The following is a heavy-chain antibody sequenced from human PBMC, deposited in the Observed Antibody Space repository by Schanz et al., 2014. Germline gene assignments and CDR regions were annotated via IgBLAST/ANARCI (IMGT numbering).Heavy chain of an antibody. V-gene: IGHV3-48*02. D-gene: IGHD1-26*01. CDR1: GFTFSSYW. J-gene: IGHJ4*02. Sequence: EVQLVESGGGLVQPGGSLRLSCAASGFTFSSYWMSWVRQAPGQGLEWLSYISGSGNTIYYADSVKGRFTISRDNAKNSLSLQMDRLRDEDTAVYYCARRYSGRYCFDYWGQGTLAAVSS. CDR2: ISGSGNTI. CDR3: ARRYSGRYCFDY.